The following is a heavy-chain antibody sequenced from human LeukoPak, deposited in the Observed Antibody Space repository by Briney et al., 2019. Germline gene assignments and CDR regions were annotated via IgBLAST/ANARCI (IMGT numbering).Heavy chain of an antibody. J-gene: IGHJ4*02. CDR3: ARHMIYSYGYSSFDY. CDR2: IYYSGST. CDR1: GGSISSYY. D-gene: IGHD5-18*01. Sequence: SETLSLTCTVSGGSISSYYWSWIRQPPGKGLEWIGYIYYSGSTNYNPSLKSRVTISVDTFKNQFSLKLSSVTAADTAVYYCARHMIYSYGYSSFDYWGQGTLVTVSS. V-gene: IGHV4-59*08.